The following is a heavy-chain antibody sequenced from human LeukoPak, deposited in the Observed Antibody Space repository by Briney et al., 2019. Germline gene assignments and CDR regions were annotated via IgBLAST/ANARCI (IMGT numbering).Heavy chain of an antibody. V-gene: IGHV1-8*01. D-gene: IGHD6-19*01. Sequence: ASVKVSCKASGYTFTSYDINWVRQATGQGLEWMGWMNPNSGNTGYAQKFQGRVTMTRNTSISTAYMELSSLRSGDTAVCYCARDVYSSGWYDYWGQGTLVTVSS. CDR3: ARDVYSSGWYDY. CDR1: GYTFTSYD. J-gene: IGHJ4*02. CDR2: MNPNSGNT.